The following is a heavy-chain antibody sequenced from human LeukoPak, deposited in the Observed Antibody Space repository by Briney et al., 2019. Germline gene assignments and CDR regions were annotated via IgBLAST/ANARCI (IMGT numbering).Heavy chain of an antibody. CDR3: ARTYTARYYFDY. CDR1: VYTFTIYG. Sequence: ASVTVSCKASVYTFTIYGISWVRQAPGQGLEWMGWISAYNGNTNYAQKLQGRVTMTTDTSTSTAYMELRSLRSDDTAVYYCARTYTARYYFDYWGQGTLVTVSS. J-gene: IGHJ4*02. V-gene: IGHV1-18*01. D-gene: IGHD4-11*01. CDR2: ISAYNGNT.